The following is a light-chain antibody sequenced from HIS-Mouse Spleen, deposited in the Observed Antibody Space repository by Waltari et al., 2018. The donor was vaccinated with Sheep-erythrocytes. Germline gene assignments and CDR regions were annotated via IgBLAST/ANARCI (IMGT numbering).Light chain of an antibody. J-gene: IGKJ4*01. CDR1: QSVLYSSNNKNY. V-gene: IGKV4-1*01. CDR2: WAS. CDR3: QQYYSTLT. Sequence: DIVMPKSPDSLAVSLGERAPISCKSSQSVLYSSNNKNYLAWYQQKPGQPPKLLIYWASTRESGVPDRFSGSGSGTDFTLTISSLQAEDVAVYYCQQYYSTLTFGGGTKVEIK.